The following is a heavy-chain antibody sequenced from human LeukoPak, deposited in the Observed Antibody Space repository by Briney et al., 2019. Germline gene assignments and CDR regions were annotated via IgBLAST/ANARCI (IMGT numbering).Heavy chain of an antibody. Sequence: SETLSLTCTVSGGSISSYYWSWIRQPPGRGLEWIGYIYSSGSTIYNPSLKSRVTISVDSSKNQFSLRLSSVTAGDTAVYYCARHEGSGSGSKPFDYWGQGTPVTVSS. CDR2: IYSSGST. CDR3: ARHEGSGSGSKPFDY. D-gene: IGHD3-10*01. V-gene: IGHV4-59*08. J-gene: IGHJ4*02. CDR1: GGSISSYY.